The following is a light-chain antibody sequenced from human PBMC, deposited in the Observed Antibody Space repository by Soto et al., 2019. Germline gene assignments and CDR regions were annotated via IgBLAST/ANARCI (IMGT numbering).Light chain of an antibody. V-gene: IGKV1-27*01. CDR2: AAS. J-gene: IGKJ1*01. CDR3: QMYNSATWT. Sequence: DIQMTQSPSSLSASVGDRITISCQASQGISNYLAWYQQRPGKVPRLLIYAASTLQSGVPSRFSGSGSGTDFTLTISGLQPEDVATYYCQMYNSATWTFGQGTKVDVK. CDR1: QGISNY.